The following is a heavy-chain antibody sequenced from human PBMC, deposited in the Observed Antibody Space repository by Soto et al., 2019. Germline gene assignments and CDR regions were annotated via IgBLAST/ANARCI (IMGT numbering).Heavy chain of an antibody. J-gene: IGHJ5*02. CDR2: IRARVNNFAT. Sequence: EVPLVQSGGGLVQPGGSVTLSCAASVFTFSGSDIHWVRQASGRGLEWVGRIRARVNNFATAYAASVKGRFTMSRDDSKSTAYLQMNSLKIEDTAVYYCATGATGTWRLDPWGQGTLVSVSS. V-gene: IGHV3-73*01. CDR3: ATGATGTWRLDP. D-gene: IGHD1-26*01. CDR1: VFTFSGSD.